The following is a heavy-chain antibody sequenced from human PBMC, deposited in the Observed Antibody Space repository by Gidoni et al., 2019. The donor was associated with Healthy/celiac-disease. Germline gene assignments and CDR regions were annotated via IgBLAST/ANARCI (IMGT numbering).Heavy chain of an antibody. Sequence: QVQLQESGPGLVKPSQTLSLPCTVSGGSISSGSYYWSWIRQPAGKGRAWIGRIYTSGSTNYNPSLKSRVTISVDTSKNQFSLKLSSVTAADTAVYYCARAWIQLWSPLDYWGQGTLVTVSS. CDR1: GGSISSGSYY. J-gene: IGHJ4*02. CDR2: IYTSGST. CDR3: ARAWIQLWSPLDY. D-gene: IGHD5-18*01. V-gene: IGHV4-61*02.